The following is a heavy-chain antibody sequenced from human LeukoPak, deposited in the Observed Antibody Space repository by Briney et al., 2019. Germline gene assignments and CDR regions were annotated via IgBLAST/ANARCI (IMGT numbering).Heavy chain of an antibody. Sequence: PGGSLRLSCAASGFTFSSYGMHWVRQAPGKGLEWVAVISYDGSNKYYADSVKGRFTISRDNSKNTLYLQMNSLRAEDTAVYYCAKESRYSSGWYGFDYWGQGTLVTVSS. D-gene: IGHD6-19*01. J-gene: IGHJ4*02. CDR1: GFTFSSYG. CDR2: ISYDGSNK. V-gene: IGHV3-30*18. CDR3: AKESRYSSGWYGFDY.